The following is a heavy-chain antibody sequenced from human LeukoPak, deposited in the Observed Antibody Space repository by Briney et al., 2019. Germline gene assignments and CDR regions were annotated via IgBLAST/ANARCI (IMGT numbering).Heavy chain of an antibody. CDR3: ARARGLPYFDY. D-gene: IGHD1-26*01. J-gene: IGHJ4*02. Sequence: SETLTLTCAVYGGFFSGYYWSWIRQPPGKGLEWIGEINHSGSTNYNPSLKSRVTISVDTSKNQFSLKLSSVTAADTAVYYCARARGLPYFDYWGQGTLVTVSS. CDR2: INHSGST. CDR1: GGFFSGYY. V-gene: IGHV4-34*01.